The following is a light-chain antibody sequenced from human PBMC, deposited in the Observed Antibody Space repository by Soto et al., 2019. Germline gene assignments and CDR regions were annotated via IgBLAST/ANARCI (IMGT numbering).Light chain of an antibody. CDR1: QSVSSL. V-gene: IGKV3-11*01. CDR3: QQHGTWA. Sequence: EIVLTQSPATLSLSPGERATLSCRASQSVSSLLAWYQQKSGQPPRLLISDASNRATGIPDRFSGSGSETDFTLTISRLEPEDFAVYYCQQHGTWAFGQGTRVEIK. J-gene: IGKJ1*01. CDR2: DAS.